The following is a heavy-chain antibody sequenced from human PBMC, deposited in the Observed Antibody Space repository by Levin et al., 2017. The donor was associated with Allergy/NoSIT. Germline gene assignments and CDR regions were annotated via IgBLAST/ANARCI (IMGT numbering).Heavy chain of an antibody. J-gene: IGHJ6*02. D-gene: IGHD2-15*01. V-gene: IGHV4-34*01. CDR2: INHSGST. CDR1: GGSFSGYY. Sequence: SETLSLTCAVYGGSFSGYYWSWIRQPPGKGLEWIGEINHSGSTNYNPSLKSRVTISVDTSKNQFSLKLSSVTAADTAVYYCARGVVVAASQLLTFHGMDVWGQGTTVTVSS. CDR3: ARGVVVAASQLLTFHGMDV.